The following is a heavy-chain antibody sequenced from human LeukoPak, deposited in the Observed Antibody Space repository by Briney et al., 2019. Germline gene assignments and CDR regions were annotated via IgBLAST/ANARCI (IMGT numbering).Heavy chain of an antibody. CDR1: GGSFSGYY. CDR3: ARIGTLIPSIRMSHYFDY. D-gene: IGHD2-2*01. Sequence: SETLSLTCGVYGGSFSGYYWSWIRQTPGTGLEWIGEINHSKTTNYNPSLKSRVTMSIDTSKNQFSLKLSSVTAADTAVYYCARIGTLIPSIRMSHYFDYWGQGTLVTVSS. CDR2: INHSKTT. V-gene: IGHV4-34*01. J-gene: IGHJ4*02.